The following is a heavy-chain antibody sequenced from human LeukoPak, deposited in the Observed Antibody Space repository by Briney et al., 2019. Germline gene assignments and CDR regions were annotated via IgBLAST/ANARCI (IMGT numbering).Heavy chain of an antibody. J-gene: IGHJ5*02. CDR2: INPSGGST. CDR1: GYTFTSYY. V-gene: IGHV1-46*01. Sequence: ASVKVSCKASGYTFTSYYMHWVRRAPGQGLEWMGIINPSGGSTSYAQKFQGRVTMTRDTSTSTVYMELSSLRSEDTAVYYCARTYYDFWSGYLFNPRNNWFDPWGQGTLVTVSS. CDR3: ARTYYDFWSGYLFNPRNNWFDP. D-gene: IGHD3-3*01.